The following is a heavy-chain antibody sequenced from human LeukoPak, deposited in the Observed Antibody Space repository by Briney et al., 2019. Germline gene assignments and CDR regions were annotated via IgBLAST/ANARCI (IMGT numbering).Heavy chain of an antibody. V-gene: IGHV1-2*02. Sequence: ASVKVSCKASGYTFTDYYMHCVREAPGQGFECMGWINPNDGDTNYAQKLQGRDTMTRDTSISTPHMEVSRLRSDDTDVYYCASANFPYCSSGTCLFDYWGQGTLVTVSS. D-gene: IGHD2-15*01. J-gene: IGHJ4*02. CDR1: GYTFTDYY. CDR2: INPNDGDT. CDR3: ASANFPYCSSGTCLFDY.